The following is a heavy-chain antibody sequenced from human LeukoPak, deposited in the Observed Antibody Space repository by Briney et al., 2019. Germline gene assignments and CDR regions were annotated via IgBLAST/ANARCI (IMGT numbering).Heavy chain of an antibody. CDR2: IYYSGST. D-gene: IGHD1-14*01. CDR1: GGTISSYP. CDR3: ARVLGGNPWYFDY. V-gene: IGHV4-59*01. Sequence: SSETLSLTCTASGGTISSYPWRWIRQPPGKGLEWIGNIYYSGSTNVHPSLKSRVTISVDTSKNQLSLDLRSVTTADKAVSNCARVLGGNPWYFDYWGQGILVTVSS. J-gene: IGHJ4*02.